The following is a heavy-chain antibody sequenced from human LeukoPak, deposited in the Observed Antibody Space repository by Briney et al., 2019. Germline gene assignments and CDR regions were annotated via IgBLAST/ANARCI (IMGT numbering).Heavy chain of an antibody. D-gene: IGHD6-6*01. CDR1: GFTFSSYA. V-gene: IGHV3-23*01. Sequence: GGSLRLSCAASGFTFSSYAMSWVRQAPGKGLEWVSAISGSGGSTYYADSVKGRFTISRDNSRNTLYLQMNSLRAEDTAVYYCAKTREYSSSSPPDYWGQGTLVTVSS. J-gene: IGHJ4*02. CDR2: ISGSGGST. CDR3: AKTREYSSSSPPDY.